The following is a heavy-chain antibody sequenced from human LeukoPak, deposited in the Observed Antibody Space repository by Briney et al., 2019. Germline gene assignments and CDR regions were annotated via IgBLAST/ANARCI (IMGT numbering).Heavy chain of an antibody. CDR2: INPGGGST. Sequence: ASVKVSCKAAGYIFTNYYLHWVRQAPGQGLEWMGIINPGGGSTSYAQKFQGRVTMTRDTSTSTVYMELSSLRSEDTAVYYCATVVFSYNLFDHWGQGTLVTVSS. J-gene: IGHJ4*02. V-gene: IGHV1-46*01. CDR3: ATVVFSYNLFDH. D-gene: IGHD1-1*01. CDR1: GYIFTNYY.